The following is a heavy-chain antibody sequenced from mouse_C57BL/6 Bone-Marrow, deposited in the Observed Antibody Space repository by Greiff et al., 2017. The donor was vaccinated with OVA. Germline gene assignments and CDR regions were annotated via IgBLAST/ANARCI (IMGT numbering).Heavy chain of an antibody. CDR1: GFTFSSYA. V-gene: IGHV5-4*03. J-gene: IGHJ1*03. CDR2: ISDGCSYT. CDR3: ARGGWYFDV. Sequence: EVMLVESGGGLVKPGGSLNLSCAASGFTFSSYAMSWVRQTPEKRLEWVATISDGCSYTYYPDNVKGRFTISRDNAKNNLYLQMSHLKSEDTAMYYCARGGWYFDVWGTGTTVTVSS.